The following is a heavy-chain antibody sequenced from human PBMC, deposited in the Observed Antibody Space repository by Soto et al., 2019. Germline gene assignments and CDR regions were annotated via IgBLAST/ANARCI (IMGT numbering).Heavy chain of an antibody. D-gene: IGHD2-15*01. CDR3: ASSGPVAANYYYYGMDV. J-gene: IGHJ6*02. V-gene: IGHV4-59*01. Sequence: QVQLQESGPGLVKPSETLSLTCTVSGGSISSYYWSWIRQPPGKGLEWIGYIYYSGSTNYNPSLKSRVTISVDTSKNQFSLKLSSVTAADTAVYYCASSGPVAANYYYYGMDVWGQGPTVTVSS. CDR2: IYYSGST. CDR1: GGSISSYY.